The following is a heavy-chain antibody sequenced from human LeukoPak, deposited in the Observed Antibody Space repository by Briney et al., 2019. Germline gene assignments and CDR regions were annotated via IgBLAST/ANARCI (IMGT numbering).Heavy chain of an antibody. J-gene: IGHJ5*02. V-gene: IGHV4-59*08. CDR3: ARHAIYSGGYSYWFDP. Sequence: SETLSLTCTVSGDSISTYYWSWIRQPPGKRLEWIAFIYYTGSINYNPSLKSRASISLDTSKNLCSLRLSSVTAADTAVYYCARHAIYSGGYSYWFDPWGLGTLVTVSS. CDR1: GDSISTYY. D-gene: IGHD1-26*01. CDR2: IYYTGSI.